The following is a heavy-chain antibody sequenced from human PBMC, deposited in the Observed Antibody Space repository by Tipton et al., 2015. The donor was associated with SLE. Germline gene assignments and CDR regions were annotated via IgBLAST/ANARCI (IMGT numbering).Heavy chain of an antibody. CDR2: ASYSGRP. CDR1: GGSISSYY. Sequence: TLSLTCTVSGGSISSYYWSWIRQPPGKGLERIGDASYSGRPNFNPSLKSRVTVSVDPSKNQFSLRLSSVTAADSAVYYCARLRIGIEDFWGRGTQVTVSS. D-gene: IGHD1-1*01. CDR3: ARLRIGIEDF. J-gene: IGHJ4*02. V-gene: IGHV4-59*01.